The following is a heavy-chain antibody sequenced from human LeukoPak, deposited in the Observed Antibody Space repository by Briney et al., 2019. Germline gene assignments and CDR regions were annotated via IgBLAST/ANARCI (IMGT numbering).Heavy chain of an antibody. Sequence: SETLSLTCTVSGGSINRGGHYWAWIRQTPGKGLEWIGSIYYSGRTYYNPSVESRVTMSVGTSENQFSLKLASVTAADTAVYFCANYYDSRGYYLFEFWGQGTLVTVSS. D-gene: IGHD3-22*01. CDR1: GGSINRGGHY. CDR3: ANYYDSRGYYLFEF. CDR2: IYYSGRT. J-gene: IGHJ4*02. V-gene: IGHV4-39*01.